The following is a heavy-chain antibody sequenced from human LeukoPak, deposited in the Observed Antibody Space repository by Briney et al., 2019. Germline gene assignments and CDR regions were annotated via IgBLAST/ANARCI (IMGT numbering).Heavy chain of an antibody. Sequence: PSETLSLTCTVSGCSISSGYCWGWIRQPPGKGLEWIGSIYHSGSTYYNPSLKSRVTISVDTSKNQFSLKLSSVTAADTAVYYCARGMTTPSHYYYYGMDVWGQGTTVTVSS. CDR1: GCSISSGYC. D-gene: IGHD1-14*01. J-gene: IGHJ6*02. CDR2: IYHSGST. CDR3: ARGMTTPSHYYYYGMDV. V-gene: IGHV4-38-2*02.